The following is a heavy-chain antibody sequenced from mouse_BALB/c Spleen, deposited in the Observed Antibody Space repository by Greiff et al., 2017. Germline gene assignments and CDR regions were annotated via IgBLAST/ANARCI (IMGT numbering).Heavy chain of an antibody. J-gene: IGHJ2*01. V-gene: IGHV5-6-4*01. CDR1: GFTFSSYT. CDR3: TRGGYFDY. CDR2: ISSGGSYT. Sequence: DVMLVESGGGLVKPGGSLKLSCAASGFTFSSYTMSWVRQTPEKRLEWVATISSGGSYTYYPDSVKGRFTISRDNAKNTLYLQMSSLKSEDTAMYYCTRGGYFDYWGQGTTLTVSS.